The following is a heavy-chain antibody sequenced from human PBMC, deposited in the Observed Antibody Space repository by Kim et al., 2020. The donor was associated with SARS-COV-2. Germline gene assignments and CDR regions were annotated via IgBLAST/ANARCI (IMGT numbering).Heavy chain of an antibody. CDR3: ARDPNGDYMGTFDI. J-gene: IGHJ3*02. CDR2: IRASGGGT. V-gene: IGHV3-23*01. CDR1: GLIFSRYA. D-gene: IGHD4-17*01. Sequence: GGSLRLSCAASGLIFSRYAMGWLRQAPGNRLEWVSSIRASGGGTQYADSVKGRFTISRDNSKNTLYLEMNNLGADDTALYFCARDPNGDYMGTFDIWGRGTMVTVSS.